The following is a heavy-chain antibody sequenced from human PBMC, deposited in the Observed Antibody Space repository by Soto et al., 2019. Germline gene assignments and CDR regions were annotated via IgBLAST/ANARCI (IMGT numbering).Heavy chain of an antibody. V-gene: IGHV4-30-4*01. Sequence: QVQLQEAGPGLVKPSQTLSLTCSVSGGSVSSGDYYWSWIRQFPGKGLEWIGYIYYTGKTYLNPSLKSRVTISVDTSENKFSPKLSSVTAADTAVYYCARDAGDYGDYVDLWGQGTLVTVST. J-gene: IGHJ5*02. CDR2: IYYTGKT. D-gene: IGHD4-17*01. CDR3: ARDAGDYGDYVDL. CDR1: GGSVSSGDYY.